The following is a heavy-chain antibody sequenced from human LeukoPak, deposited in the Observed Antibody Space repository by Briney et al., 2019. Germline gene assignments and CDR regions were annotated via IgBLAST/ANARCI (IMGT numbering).Heavy chain of an antibody. CDR2: IYSGGST. V-gene: IGHV3-53*01. D-gene: IGHD6-13*01. CDR3: ARGGGSSWPFDY. Sequence: GGSLRLSCTTSGFNFNNAWMNWVRQAPGKGLEWVSVIYSGGSTYYADSVKGRFTISRDNSKNTLYLQMNSLRAEDTAVYYCARGGGSSWPFDYWGQGTLVTVSS. J-gene: IGHJ4*02. CDR1: GFNFNNAW.